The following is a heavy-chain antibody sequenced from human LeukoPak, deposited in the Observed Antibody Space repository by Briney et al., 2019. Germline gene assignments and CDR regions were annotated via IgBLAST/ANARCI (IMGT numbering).Heavy chain of an antibody. V-gene: IGHV3-30*03. Sequence: QAGGSLRLSCAASGFTFSSYGMHWVRQAPGKGLEWVAVISYDGSNKYYADSVKGRFTISRDNSKNSLYLQMNSLRDEDTAVYYCARDQFRSLDYWGQGTLVTVSS. CDR3: ARDQFRSLDY. CDR1: GFTFSSYG. D-gene: IGHD1-26*01. CDR2: ISYDGSNK. J-gene: IGHJ4*02.